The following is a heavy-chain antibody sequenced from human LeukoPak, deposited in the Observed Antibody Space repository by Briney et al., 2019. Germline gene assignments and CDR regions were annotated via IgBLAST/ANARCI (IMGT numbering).Heavy chain of an antibody. J-gene: IGHJ3*02. Sequence: GGSLRLPCVASGFSFTTYWMTWVRQAPGKGLEWVANIAGDESQKKYMDSVKGRFTISRDNAKNSLYLQLNSLRAEDTAIYYCVRDLSPVSDRNVWYDALDIWGQGTMVTVSS. D-gene: IGHD1-1*01. V-gene: IGHV3-7*01. CDR2: IAGDESQK. CDR1: GFSFTTYW. CDR3: VRDLSPVSDRNVWYDALDI.